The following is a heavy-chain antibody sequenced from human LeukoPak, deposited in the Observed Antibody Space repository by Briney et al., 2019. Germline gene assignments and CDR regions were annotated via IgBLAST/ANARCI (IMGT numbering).Heavy chain of an antibody. V-gene: IGHV3-53*01. Sequence: GESLKISFAASGFTVSSNYMSWVRPAPGKGLEWVSVIYSGGSTYYADSVKGRFTISRDNSKNTLYLQMNSLRAEDTAVYYCARDADYGPDAFDIWGQGTMVTVSS. D-gene: IGHD3-16*01. J-gene: IGHJ3*02. CDR2: IYSGGST. CDR3: ARDADYGPDAFDI. CDR1: GFTVSSNY.